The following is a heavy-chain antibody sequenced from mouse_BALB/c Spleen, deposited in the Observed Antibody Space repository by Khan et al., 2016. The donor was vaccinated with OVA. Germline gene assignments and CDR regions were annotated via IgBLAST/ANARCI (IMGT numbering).Heavy chain of an antibody. CDR3: ARSAYGNFAY. D-gene: IGHD2-1*01. V-gene: IGHV5-9-3*01. CDR2: ISSDGYYT. CDR1: GFTFSSYA. Sequence: EVELVESGGGLVKPGGSLKLSCAASGFTFSSYAISWVRQTPEKRLEWVATISSDGYYTYYPDNVTGRFTISRDNAKNTLYLQMSSLRSEDTAMYYCARSAYGNFAYWGQGTLVTVSA. J-gene: IGHJ3*01.